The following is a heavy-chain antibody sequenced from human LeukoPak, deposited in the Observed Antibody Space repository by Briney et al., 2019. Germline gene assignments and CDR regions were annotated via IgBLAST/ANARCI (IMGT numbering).Heavy chain of an antibody. V-gene: IGHV3-23*01. CDR2: ISGSGAGT. D-gene: IGHD2-8*01. CDR1: GFIFSNYA. Sequence: PGGSLRLSCAASGFIFSNYAINWVRQAPGKGLEWVSGISGSGAGTFYAKSVKGRFTISRDNSNKMVSLQMNSLRAEDTAIYYCAKVANGYYYYYTMDVWGQGTTVTVSS. J-gene: IGHJ6*02. CDR3: AKVANGYYYYYTMDV.